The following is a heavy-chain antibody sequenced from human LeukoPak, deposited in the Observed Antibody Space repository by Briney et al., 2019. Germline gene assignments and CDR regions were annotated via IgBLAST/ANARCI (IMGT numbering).Heavy chain of an antibody. J-gene: IGHJ5*02. CDR1: GFTFSGYG. V-gene: IGHV3-23*01. Sequence: GGSLRLSCTASGFTFSGYGMSWVRQAPGKGLEWVSSISSSGGSTYYADSVKGRFTISRDNAKNTLNLQMNSLRAEDTAVYYCARDLGQYYDTSDNWFDPWGQGTLVTVSS. CDR2: ISSSGGST. CDR3: ARDLGQYYDTSDNWFDP. D-gene: IGHD3-22*01.